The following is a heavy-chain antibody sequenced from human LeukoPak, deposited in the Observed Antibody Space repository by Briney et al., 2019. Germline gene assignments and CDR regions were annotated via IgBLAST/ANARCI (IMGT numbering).Heavy chain of an antibody. J-gene: IGHJ4*02. V-gene: IGHV1-46*01. CDR2: INPSGGST. CDR3: ARSSPGGSYYAAGYFDY. Sequence: ASVKVSCKASGYTFTSYYMHWVRQAPGQGLEWMGIINPSGGSTSYAQKFQGRVTMTRDMSTSTVYMELSSLRSEDTAVYYCARSSPGGSYYAAGYFDYWGQGTLVTVSS. D-gene: IGHD1-26*01. CDR1: GYTFTSYY.